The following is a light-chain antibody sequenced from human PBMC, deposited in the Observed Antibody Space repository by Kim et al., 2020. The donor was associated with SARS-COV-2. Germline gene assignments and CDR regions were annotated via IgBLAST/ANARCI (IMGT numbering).Light chain of an antibody. CDR2: DVS. V-gene: IGKV3-20*01. Sequence: SPGERATLSCRASQSVSSSYLAWYQQKPGQAPRLLIYDVSSRATGIPDRFSGSGSGTDFTLTISRLEPEDFAVYYCQQYGSSPRTFGQGTKVDIK. CDR1: QSVSSSY. J-gene: IGKJ1*01. CDR3: QQYGSSPRT.